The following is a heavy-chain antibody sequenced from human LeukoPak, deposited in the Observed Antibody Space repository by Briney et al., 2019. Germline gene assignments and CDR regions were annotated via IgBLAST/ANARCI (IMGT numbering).Heavy chain of an antibody. D-gene: IGHD3-22*01. Sequence: GGSLRLSCTASGFNVSSKYMNWVRQAPGKGLEWVAVIYSGGSTHYADSVKGRITVSRDNSKNTLYLQMSSLRADDTAVYYCTTYKTYYDSSGYYEYYYYYYMDVWGKGTTVTVSS. CDR2: IYSGGST. CDR1: GFNVSSKY. J-gene: IGHJ6*03. V-gene: IGHV3-53*01. CDR3: TTYKTYYDSSGYYEYYYYYYMDV.